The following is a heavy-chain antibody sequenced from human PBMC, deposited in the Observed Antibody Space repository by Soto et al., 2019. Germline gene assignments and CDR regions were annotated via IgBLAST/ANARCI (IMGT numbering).Heavy chain of an antibody. CDR2: ISGSGGST. CDR1: GFTFSSYS. V-gene: IGHV3-23*01. CDR3: AKVLGDYDFWSGYYTSWFDP. D-gene: IGHD3-3*01. Sequence: AGSLRLSCAASGFTFSSYSMSWVRQAPGKGLEWVSAISGSGGSTYYPDTVKGRFTISSDNSKNTLYLQMNSLRAEDTAVYYCAKVLGDYDFWSGYYTSWFDPWGQGTLVTVSS. J-gene: IGHJ5*02.